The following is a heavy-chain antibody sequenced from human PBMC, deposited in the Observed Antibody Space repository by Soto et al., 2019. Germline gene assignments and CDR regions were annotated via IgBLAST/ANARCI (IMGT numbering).Heavy chain of an antibody. CDR2: ISWNSGSI. CDR1: GFTFYDYA. V-gene: IGHV3-9*01. Sequence: PGGSLRLSCAASGFTFYDYAMHWVRQAPGKGLEWVSGISWNSGSIGYADSVKGRFTISRDNAKNSLYLQMNSLRAEDTALYYCAKGGGNSGYDPFDYWGQGTLVTVSS. D-gene: IGHD5-12*01. CDR3: AKGGGNSGYDPFDY. J-gene: IGHJ4*02.